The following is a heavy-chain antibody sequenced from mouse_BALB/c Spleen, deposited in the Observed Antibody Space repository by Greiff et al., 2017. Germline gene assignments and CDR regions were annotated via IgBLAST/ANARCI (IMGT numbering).Heavy chain of an antibody. Sequence: EVMLVESGGGLVKPGGSLKLSCAASGFTFSSYTMSWVRQTPEKRLEWVATISSGGSYTYYPDSVKGRFTISRDNAKNTLYLQMSSLKSEDTAMYYCTRDKECYYGSGDYAMDYWGQGTSVTVSS. J-gene: IGHJ4*01. D-gene: IGHD2-1*01. CDR3: TRDKECYYGSGDYAMDY. V-gene: IGHV5-6-4*01. CDR2: ISSGGSYT. CDR1: GFTFSSYT.